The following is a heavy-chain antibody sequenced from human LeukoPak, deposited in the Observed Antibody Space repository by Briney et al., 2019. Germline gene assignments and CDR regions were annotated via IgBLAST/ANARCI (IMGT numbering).Heavy chain of an antibody. J-gene: IGHJ4*02. D-gene: IGHD3-10*01. V-gene: IGHV3-21*01. CDR2: ISKSSTYI. CDR3: TRGSQLLWFGKLFPPHDF. CDR1: GFAFSSYS. Sequence: GGSLRLSCAASGFAFSSYSMNWVRQAPGKGLEWVSSISKSSTYIYYADSVKGRFTISRDNAKNSLYLQMNSLRAEDTAVYYCTRGSQLLWFGKLFPPHDFWGQGTLVTVSS.